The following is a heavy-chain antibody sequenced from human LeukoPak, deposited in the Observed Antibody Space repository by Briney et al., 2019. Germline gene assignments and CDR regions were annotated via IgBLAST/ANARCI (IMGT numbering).Heavy chain of an antibody. J-gene: IGHJ4*02. CDR1: GFTFGVYA. V-gene: IGHV3-49*03. D-gene: IGHD6-19*01. CDR3: TRTYSSGSYYFDY. Sequence: GRSLRLSCTASGFTFGVYAMSWFRQAPGKGLEWVGFIRSKAYGGTTEYAASVKGRFTISRDDSKSIAYLQMNSLKTEDTAVYYCTRTYSSGSYYFDYWGQGTLVTVSS. CDR2: IRSKAYGGTT.